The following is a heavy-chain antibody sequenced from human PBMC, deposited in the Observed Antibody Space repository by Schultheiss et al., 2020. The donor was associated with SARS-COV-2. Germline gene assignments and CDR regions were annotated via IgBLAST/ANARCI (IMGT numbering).Heavy chain of an antibody. CDR2: IYHSGST. V-gene: IGHV4-4*02. Sequence: SETLSLTCVVSDDSMSRSNWWSWVRQPPGKGLEWIGEIYHSGSTNYNPSLKSRVTISVDKSKNQFSLKLSSVTAADTAVYYCAKQPPRYYYYGMDVWGQGTTVTVSS. CDR1: DDSMSRSNW. J-gene: IGHJ6*02. D-gene: IGHD1/OR15-1a*01. CDR3: AKQPPRYYYYGMDV.